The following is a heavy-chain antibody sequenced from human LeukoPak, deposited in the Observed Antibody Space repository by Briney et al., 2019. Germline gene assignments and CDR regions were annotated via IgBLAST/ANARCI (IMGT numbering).Heavy chain of an antibody. D-gene: IGHD3-10*01. CDR2: IYSGGST. CDR3: AKKNYGSGSYFDY. CDR1: GFTVSSNY. J-gene: IGHJ4*02. V-gene: IGHV3-53*01. Sequence: GGSLRLSCAASGFTVSSNYMSWVRQAPGKGLEWVSVIYSGGSTYYADSVKGRFTVSRDNSKNTLYLQMNSLRAEDTAVYYCAKKNYGSGSYFDYWGQGTLVTVSS.